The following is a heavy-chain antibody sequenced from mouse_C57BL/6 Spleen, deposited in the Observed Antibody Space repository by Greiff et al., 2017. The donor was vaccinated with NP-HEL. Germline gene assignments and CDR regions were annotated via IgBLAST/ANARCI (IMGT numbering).Heavy chain of an antibody. CDR3: AGDWGDAMDY. J-gene: IGHJ4*01. CDR1: GYTFTSYW. CDR2: IYPGSGST. Sequence: VQLQQPGAELVKPGASVKMSCKASGYTFTSYWITLVKQRPGQGLEWIGDIYPGSGSTNYNEKFKSKATLTVDTSSSTAYMQLGSLTSEDAAVYYCAGDWGDAMDYWGQGTSVTVSS. V-gene: IGHV1-55*01.